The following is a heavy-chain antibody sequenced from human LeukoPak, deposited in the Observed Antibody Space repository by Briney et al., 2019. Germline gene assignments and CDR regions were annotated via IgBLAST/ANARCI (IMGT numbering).Heavy chain of an antibody. CDR2: IYHIGTT. J-gene: IGHJ4*02. D-gene: IGHD4-23*01. CDR3: ASARWDF. CDR1: GDSIITSHW. V-gene: IGHV4-4*02. Sequence: TSETLSLTCAVSGDSIITSHWWSWVRQPPGKGLEWIGEIYHIGTTNYNPSLKSRVSISVDTSRNQFSLTLSSVTAADTAVYYCASARWDFWGQGTLVTVSS.